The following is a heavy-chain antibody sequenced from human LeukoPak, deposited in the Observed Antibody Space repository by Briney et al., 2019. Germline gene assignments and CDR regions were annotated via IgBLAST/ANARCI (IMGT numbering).Heavy chain of an antibody. CDR2: ISSSSSYI. Sequence: GGSLRLSCAASGFTFSSYSMNWVRQAPGKGLERVSSISSSSSYIYYADSVKGRFTISRDNAKNSLYLQMNSLRAEDTAVYYCARDIAVAGTRDAFDIWGQGTMVTVSS. V-gene: IGHV3-21*01. D-gene: IGHD6-19*01. J-gene: IGHJ3*02. CDR1: GFTFSSYS. CDR3: ARDIAVAGTRDAFDI.